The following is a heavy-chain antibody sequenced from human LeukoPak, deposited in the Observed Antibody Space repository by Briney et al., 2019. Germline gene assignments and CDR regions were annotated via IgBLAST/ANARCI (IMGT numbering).Heavy chain of an antibody. CDR2: MYAGGST. D-gene: IGHD3-10*01. V-gene: IGHV3-66*01. CDR3: ARDITGIWFGELLYGSYYYGMDV. CDR1: GFTVSSNY. J-gene: IGHJ6*02. Sequence: PGGSLRLSCAASGFTVSSNYMSWVRQAPGKGLEWVSVMYAGGSTYYADSVKGRFTISRDNAKNSLYLQMNSLRAEDTAVYYCARDITGIWFGELLYGSYYYGMDVWGQGTTVTVSS.